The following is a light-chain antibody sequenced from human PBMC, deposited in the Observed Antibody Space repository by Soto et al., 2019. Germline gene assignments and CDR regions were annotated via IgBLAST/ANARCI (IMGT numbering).Light chain of an antibody. V-gene: IGKV3D-15*01. CDR1: KSISGA. J-gene: IGKJ3*01. CDR3: QQYGKWGT. Sequence: EMVMTLSPATLSVCTGGRATXSCRASKSISGALAWYRHRPGQCASLLIYGASNRATDIRDRFSGSGTGTDFTLTIRNLEHEDFAVYYWQQYGKWGTFGQGPKLDI. CDR2: GAS.